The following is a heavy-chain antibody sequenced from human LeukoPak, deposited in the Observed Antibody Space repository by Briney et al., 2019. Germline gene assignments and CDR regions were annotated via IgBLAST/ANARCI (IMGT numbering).Heavy chain of an antibody. CDR3: ASVLSSSSSVVDY. D-gene: IGHD6-6*01. V-gene: IGHV4-61*01. J-gene: IGHJ4*02. CDR2: IYYSGST. CDR1: GGSVSSGSYY. Sequence: PSETLSLTCTVSGGSVSSGSYYWSWIRQPPGKGLEWIGYIYYSGSTNYNPSLKSRVTISVDTSKNQFSLKLSSVTAADTAVYYCASVLSSSSSVVDYWGQGTLVTVSS.